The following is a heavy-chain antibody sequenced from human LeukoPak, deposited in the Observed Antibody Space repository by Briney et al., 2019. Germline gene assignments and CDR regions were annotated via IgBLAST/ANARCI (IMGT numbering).Heavy chain of an antibody. CDR3: ARDQGVVVHGKYHYYGMDV. J-gene: IGHJ6*02. D-gene: IGHD3-22*01. CDR1: GFTFSSYG. CDR2: ISYDGSNK. V-gene: IGHV3-30*03. Sequence: RSLRLSCAASGFTFSSYGIHWVRQAPGKGLEWVAAISYDGSNKYYADSVKGRFTISRDNSKNTLYLQMNSLRAEDTAVYYCARDQGVVVHGKYHYYGMDVWGQGTTVTVSS.